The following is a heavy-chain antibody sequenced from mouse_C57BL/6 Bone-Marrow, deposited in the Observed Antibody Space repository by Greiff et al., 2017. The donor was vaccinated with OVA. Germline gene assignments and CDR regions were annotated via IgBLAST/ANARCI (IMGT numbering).Heavy chain of an antibody. Sequence: EVMLVESGGGLVKPGGSLKLSCAASGFTFSDYGMHWVRQAPEKGLEWVAYISSGISTIYYADTVKGRFTISRDNAKNTLFLQMTSLRSEDTAMYYCARGGNWAWFAYWGQGTLVTVSA. J-gene: IGHJ3*01. CDR1: GFTFSDYG. CDR2: ISSGISTI. V-gene: IGHV5-17*01. D-gene: IGHD4-1*01. CDR3: ARGGNWAWFAY.